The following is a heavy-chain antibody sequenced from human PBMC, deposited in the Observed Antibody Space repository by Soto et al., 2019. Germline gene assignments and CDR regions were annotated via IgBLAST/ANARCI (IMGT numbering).Heavy chain of an antibody. D-gene: IGHD3-9*01. CDR3: ARPAKPSYDIWTGYYTA. J-gene: IGHJ4*02. CDR1: GGTFSSYA. Sequence: QVQLVQSGAEVKKPGSSVNVSCKASGGTFSSYAISWVRQAPGQGLEWMGGIIPSFGTANYAQKFQGRVTITADESTSTAYMELSSLRSEDTAVYYCARPAKPSYDIWTGYYTAWGQGTLGNVSS. CDR2: IIPSFGTA. V-gene: IGHV1-69*01.